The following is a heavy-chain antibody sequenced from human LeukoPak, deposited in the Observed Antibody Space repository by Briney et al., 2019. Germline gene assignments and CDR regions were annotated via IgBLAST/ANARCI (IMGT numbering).Heavy chain of an antibody. CDR1: GFTFNLYA. Sequence: GGSLRLSCAASGFTFNLYAMTWVRQAPGKGLEWVSIISGSGHSTIYADSVKGRFTISRDNSKNTLYLQMNSLGAEDTGVYYCAKGHGEVCGDDCYSRVLDFWGQGTLVSVS. CDR3: AKGHGEVCGDDCYSRVLDF. CDR2: ISGSGHST. D-gene: IGHD2-21*01. V-gene: IGHV3-23*01. J-gene: IGHJ4*02.